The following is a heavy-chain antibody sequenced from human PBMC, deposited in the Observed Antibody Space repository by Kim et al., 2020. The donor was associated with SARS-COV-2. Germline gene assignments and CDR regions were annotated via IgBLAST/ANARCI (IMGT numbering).Heavy chain of an antibody. D-gene: IGHD3-22*01. CDR1: GYSFTSYW. V-gene: IGHV5-51*01. J-gene: IGHJ4*02. CDR3: AIPNPPVDYDTTGGFDY. CDR2: IYPGDSDT. Sequence: GESLKISCKGSGYSFTSYWIGWVRQMPGKGLEWMGIIYPGDSDTRYSPSFQGQVTISADKSISTAYLQWSSLKASDTAMYYCAIPNPPVDYDTTGGFDYWGQGTLVTVSS.